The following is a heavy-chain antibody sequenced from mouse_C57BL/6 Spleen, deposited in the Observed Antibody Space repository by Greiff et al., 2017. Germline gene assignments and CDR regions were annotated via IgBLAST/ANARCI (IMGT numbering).Heavy chain of an antibody. D-gene: IGHD1-1*01. CDR3: ARKGYYGGFGY. CDR1: GYTFTSYW. V-gene: IGHV1-64*01. CDR2: IHPNSGST. Sequence: VQLQQPGAELVKPGASVKLSCKASGYTFTSYWMHWVKQRPGQGLEWIGMIHPNSGSTNYNEKFKSKATLTVGKSSSTAYMQLSSLTSEDSAVYYYARKGYYGGFGYWGHGATLSVST. J-gene: IGHJ2*01.